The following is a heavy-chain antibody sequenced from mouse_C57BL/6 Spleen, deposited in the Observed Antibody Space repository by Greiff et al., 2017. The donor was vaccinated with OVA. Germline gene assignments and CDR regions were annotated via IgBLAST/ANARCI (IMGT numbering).Heavy chain of an antibody. CDR2: IYPGNNDT. CDR1: GYTFTSYW. CDR3: TSYYDYDWFAY. Sequence: EVQLQQSGTVLARPGASVKMSCKTSGYTFTSYWMHWVKQRPGQGLEWIGAIYPGNNDTSYNQKFKGKAKLTAVTSASTAYMELSSLTNEDSAVYYCTSYYDYDWFAYWGQGTLVTVSA. J-gene: IGHJ3*01. D-gene: IGHD2-4*01. V-gene: IGHV1-5*01.